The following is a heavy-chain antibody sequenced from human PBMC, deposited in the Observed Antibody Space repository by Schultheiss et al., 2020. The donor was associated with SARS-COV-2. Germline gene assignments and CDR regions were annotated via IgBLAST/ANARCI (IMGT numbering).Heavy chain of an antibody. D-gene: IGHD5-18*01. CDR3: TRNSTSSGWFDP. V-gene: IGHV3-73*01. J-gene: IGHJ5*02. Sequence: GGSLRLSCGASGFTFSSYAMSWVRQASGKGLEWVGRIRSKARNYATTYAASVKGRFIISRDESRNTSYLQMNSLKIEDTAVYYCTRNSTSSGWFDPWGQGTLVTVSS. CDR2: IRSKARNYAT. CDR1: GFTFSSYA.